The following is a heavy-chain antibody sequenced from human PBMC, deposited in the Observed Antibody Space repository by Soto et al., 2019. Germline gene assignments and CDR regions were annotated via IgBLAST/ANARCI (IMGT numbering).Heavy chain of an antibody. J-gene: IGHJ4*02. V-gene: IGHV5-51*01. Sequence: PGESLKISCRVSGYIFSNYWIGWVRQMPGKGLEWVGIIYPGDFDTRYSPSFQGQVTISADTSTTTAYLQWSSLKASDTAMYYCARHSRNNLTYGLYDYWGQGTQVTVSS. CDR3: ARHSRNNLTYGLYDY. CDR1: GYIFSNYW. CDR2: IYPGDFDT. D-gene: IGHD3-10*01.